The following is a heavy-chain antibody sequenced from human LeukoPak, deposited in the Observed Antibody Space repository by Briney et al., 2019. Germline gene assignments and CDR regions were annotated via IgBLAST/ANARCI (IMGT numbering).Heavy chain of an antibody. Sequence: PSETLSLTCTVSGGSISSGSYYWSWIRQPPGKGLEWIGYIYYSGSTYYNPSLKSRVTISVDTSKNQFSLKLSSVTAADTAVYYCARGGAARLHYMDVWGKGTTVTVSS. D-gene: IGHD6-6*01. CDR1: GGSISSGSYY. CDR3: ARGGAARLHYMDV. J-gene: IGHJ6*03. CDR2: IYYSGST. V-gene: IGHV4-30-4*08.